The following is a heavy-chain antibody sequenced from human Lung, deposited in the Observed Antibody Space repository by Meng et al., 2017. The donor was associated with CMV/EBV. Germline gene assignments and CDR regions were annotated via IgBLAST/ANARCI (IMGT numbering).Heavy chain of an antibody. CDR1: GYTXTTYD. CDR2: VNPNSGNT. J-gene: IGHJ6*02. V-gene: IGHV1-8*01. Sequence: ASXXVSXKASGYTXTTYDINWVRQATGQGLEWMGWVNPNSGNTGYAQKFQGRVTLTRVTSISTAYMELSSLTSDDTAVYYCARTRIEVEPDGRKIKYYNYGMDVWXQGTXVTVSS. CDR3: ARTRIEVEPDGRKIKYYNYGMDV. D-gene: IGHD2-2*01.